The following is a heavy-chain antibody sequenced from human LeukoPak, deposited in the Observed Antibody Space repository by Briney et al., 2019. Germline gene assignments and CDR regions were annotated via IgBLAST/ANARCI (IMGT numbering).Heavy chain of an antibody. D-gene: IGHD5-18*01. V-gene: IGHV4-39*01. Sequence: SETLSLTCTVSGGSISSNSYYWGWIRQPPGKGLEWIGNIHYSGNTHYNPSLKSRVTISVDTSKNQFSLKLSSVTAADTAVYYCATVTATHPATHYYYYMDVWGKGTTVTVSS. J-gene: IGHJ6*03. CDR1: GGSISSNSYY. CDR2: IHYSGNT. CDR3: ATVTATHPATHYYYYMDV.